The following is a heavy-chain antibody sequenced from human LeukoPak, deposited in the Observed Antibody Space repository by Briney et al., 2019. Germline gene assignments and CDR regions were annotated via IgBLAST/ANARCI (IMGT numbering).Heavy chain of an antibody. CDR1: GYTYTKYA. D-gene: IGHD3-3*01. CDR2: INKNTWNP. V-gene: IGHV7-4-1*02. CDR3: ARGLPNSYYDFWSGLYFDY. Sequence: GSVKDSCKASGYTYTKYAMNWVGQAAGKGVEGMGWINKNTWNPTYAQGFTGRFVFSLDTSVSTAYLQISSLKSEDTAVYYCARGLPNSYYDFWSGLYFDYWGQGTLVTVSS. J-gene: IGHJ4*02.